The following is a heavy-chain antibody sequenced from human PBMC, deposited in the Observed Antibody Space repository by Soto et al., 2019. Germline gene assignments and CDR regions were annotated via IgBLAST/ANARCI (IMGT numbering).Heavy chain of an antibody. CDR3: ARSPLDIVATIRNYYYYYGMDV. V-gene: IGHV1-2*02. D-gene: IGHD5-12*01. CDR2: INPNSGGT. CDR1: GYTFTGYY. J-gene: IGHJ6*02. Sequence: GXSVKGSCKASGYTFTGYYMHWGRQAPVQGLEWMGWINPNSGGTNYAQKFQGRVTMTRDTSISTAYMELSRLRSDETAVYYCARSPLDIVATIRNYYYYYGMDVWGQGTTVTVSS.